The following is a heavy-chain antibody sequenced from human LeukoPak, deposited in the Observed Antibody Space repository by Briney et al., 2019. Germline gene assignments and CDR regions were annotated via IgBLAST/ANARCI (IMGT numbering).Heavy chain of an antibody. CDR2: INRSGIT. D-gene: IGHD3-9*01. Sequence: PSETLSLTCTVYDESFNNYFWNWIRQSPGKGLEWIGEINRSGITSYNPSLTGRLTMSADMSKNQFSLDLTSVTAADTAVYFCARGRKYYDILTGYYRPSHYFYMDVWGNGTTVTVSS. CDR3: ARGRKYYDILTGYYRPSHYFYMDV. V-gene: IGHV4-34*01. CDR1: DESFNNYF. J-gene: IGHJ6*03.